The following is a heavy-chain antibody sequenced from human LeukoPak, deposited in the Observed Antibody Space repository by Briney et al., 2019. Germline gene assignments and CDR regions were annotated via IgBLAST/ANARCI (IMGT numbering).Heavy chain of an antibody. J-gene: IGHJ6*03. CDR3: ARVKDPGGYYYYYYMDI. CDR1: GDSISTYY. D-gene: IGHD3-16*01. V-gene: IGHV4-59*01. CDR2: IYYRVTS. Sequence: SETLSLTCTVSGDSISTYYWSWIRQPPGKGLEWIGYIYYRVTSDYNPSLRSRVTMSVDMSTRQISLKLSSVTAADTAVYYCARVKDPGGYYYYYYMDIWGKGNTVTVSS.